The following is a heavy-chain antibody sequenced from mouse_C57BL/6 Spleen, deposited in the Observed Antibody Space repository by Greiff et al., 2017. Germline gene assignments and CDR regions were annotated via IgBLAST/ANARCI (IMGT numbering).Heavy chain of an antibody. Sequence: EVQLQQSGPELVKPGASVKISCKASGYTFTDYYMNWVKQSHGKSLEWIGDINPNNGGTSYNQKFKGKATLTVDKSSSTAYMELRSLTSEDSAVYYCAMGLLPDVWGTGTTVTVSS. J-gene: IGHJ1*03. CDR2: INPNNGGT. V-gene: IGHV1-26*01. D-gene: IGHD2-3*01. CDR1: GYTFTDYY. CDR3: AMGLLPDV.